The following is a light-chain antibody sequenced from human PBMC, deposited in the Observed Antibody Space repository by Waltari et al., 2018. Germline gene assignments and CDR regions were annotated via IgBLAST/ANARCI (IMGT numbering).Light chain of an antibody. Sequence: QSALTQPASVSGSPGQSITIPCTGTTSDLGGYNYVSWYQQHPGKAPKLMIYDVSSRPSGISSRFSGSKFGNTASLTISGPQPEDEADYYCSSFTSSSTWVFGGGTKLTVL. V-gene: IGLV2-14*03. CDR2: DVS. J-gene: IGLJ3*02. CDR3: SSFTSSSTWV. CDR1: TSDLGGYNY.